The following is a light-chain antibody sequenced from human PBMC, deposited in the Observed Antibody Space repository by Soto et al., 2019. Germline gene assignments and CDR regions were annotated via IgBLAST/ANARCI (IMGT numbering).Light chain of an antibody. CDR3: QQRKSYPIT. CDR2: AAS. V-gene: IGKV1-9*01. J-gene: IGKJ5*01. Sequence: DIQLTQSPSFLSASVGDRVTITCRASQDINTYLAWYQQKPGKAPKLLIFAASTLQNGVPSRFSGSGSGAEFTVTITSLQPEDFATYYCQQRKSYPITFGQGTRLEIK. CDR1: QDINTY.